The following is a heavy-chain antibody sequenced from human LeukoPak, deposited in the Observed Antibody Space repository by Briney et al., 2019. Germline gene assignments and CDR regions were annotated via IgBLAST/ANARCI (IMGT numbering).Heavy chain of an antibody. CDR3: ARAHYYDSSGYQAY. J-gene: IGHJ4*02. V-gene: IGHV1-18*01. CDR1: GYTFTSYG. CDR2: ISAYNGNT. Sequence: GASVKVSCKASGYTFTSYGISWVRQAPGQGLEWMGWISAYNGNTNYAQKLQGRVTMTTDTSTSTAYMELRSLRSDDTAVYYCARAHYYDSSGYQAYWGQGTLVTVSS. D-gene: IGHD3-22*01.